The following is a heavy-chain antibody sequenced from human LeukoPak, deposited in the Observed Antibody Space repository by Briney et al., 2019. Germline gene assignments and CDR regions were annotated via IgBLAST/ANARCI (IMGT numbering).Heavy chain of an antibody. V-gene: IGHV4-39*01. CDR3: ASPTLAAAGTNDY. D-gene: IGHD6-13*01. Sequence: PSETLSLTCTVSGGSISTSNYYWGWIRQPPGKGLEWIGNIFYSGSTYYSPSLKSRVTISLDTSRNQFSLKLNSVTAADTAVYYCASPTLAAAGTNDYWGQGTLVTVSS. J-gene: IGHJ4*02. CDR2: IFYSGST. CDR1: GGSISTSNYY.